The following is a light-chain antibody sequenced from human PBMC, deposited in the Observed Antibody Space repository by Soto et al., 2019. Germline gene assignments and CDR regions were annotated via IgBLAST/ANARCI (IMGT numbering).Light chain of an antibody. V-gene: IGKV1-39*01. CDR3: RQSYSTLT. CDR2: AAS. CDR1: QSISSY. Sequence: DIQMTQSPCALSASVVDRFTITCRASQSISSYLNLYQQQPVKAPKLLIYAASSLQSGVPSRFSGSGSGTDFTLTISSLQPEDFATYYCRQSYSTLTFGGGTKVDIK. J-gene: IGKJ4*01.